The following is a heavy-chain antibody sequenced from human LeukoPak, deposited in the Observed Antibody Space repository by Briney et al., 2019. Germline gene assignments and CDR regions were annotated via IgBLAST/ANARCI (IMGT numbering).Heavy chain of an antibody. V-gene: IGHV3-7*03. CDR2: INHNGNVN. CDR3: ARGCGLDV. CDR1: GFTFSSYW. J-gene: IGHJ6*02. Sequence: GGSLRLSCAASGFTFSSYWMNWARQAPGKGLEWVASINHNGNVNYYVDSVKGRFTISRDNAKNSLYLQMSNLRAEDTAVYFCARGCGLDVWGQGATVTVSS. D-gene: IGHD2-8*01.